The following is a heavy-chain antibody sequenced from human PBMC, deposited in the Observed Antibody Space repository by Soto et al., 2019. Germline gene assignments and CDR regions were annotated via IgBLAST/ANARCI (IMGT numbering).Heavy chain of an antibody. Sequence: EVQLVESGGAVVQPGGSLRLSCVASGFSFNAYTMHWVRHAPGKGLEWVSLISWNGGSTFYADSVKGRFTISRDNSKNSLYLQMNSLRIEETALYDCANNIEAHGSGGRNVWGQGTTVTVSS. CDR2: ISWNGGST. J-gene: IGHJ6*02. V-gene: IGHV3-43*01. CDR1: GFSFNAYT. D-gene: IGHD3-10*01. CDR3: ANNIEAHGSGGRNV.